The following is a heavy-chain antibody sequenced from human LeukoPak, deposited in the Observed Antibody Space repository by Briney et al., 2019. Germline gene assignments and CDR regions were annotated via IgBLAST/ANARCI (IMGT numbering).Heavy chain of an antibody. CDR2: INHSGST. CDR1: GGSFSGYY. V-gene: IGHV4-34*01. J-gene: IGHJ6*02. D-gene: IGHD5-18*01. Sequence: SETLSLTCAVYGGSFSGYYWSWIRQPPGKGLEWIGEINHSGSTNYNPSLKSRVTISVDTSKNQFSLELSSVTAADTAVYYCARYSYGPNYYYYYGMDVWGQGTTVTVSS. CDR3: ARYSYGPNYYYYYGMDV.